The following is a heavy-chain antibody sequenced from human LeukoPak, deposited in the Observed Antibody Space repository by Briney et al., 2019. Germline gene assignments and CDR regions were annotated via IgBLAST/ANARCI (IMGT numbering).Heavy chain of an antibody. CDR3: ARDPSNTSGRYIYFAS. J-gene: IGHJ4*02. CDR2: ISTYNGDT. D-gene: IGHD6-19*01. V-gene: IGHV1-18*04. CDR1: GYTFTRYA. Sequence: ASVEVSCKASGYTFTRYAISWVRQAPGQGLEWMGWISTYNGDTNYAQNLQGRVTMTRATSTSTAYMELRSLRSDDTAVYYCARDPSNTSGRYIYFASWSQGTLVTVSS.